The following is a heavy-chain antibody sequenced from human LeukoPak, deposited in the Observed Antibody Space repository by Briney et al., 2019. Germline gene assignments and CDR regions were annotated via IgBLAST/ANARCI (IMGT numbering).Heavy chain of an antibody. D-gene: IGHD3-10*01. Sequence: GGSLRLSCAASGFTFDDYAMHWVRQAPGKGLEWVSGISWNSGSIGYADSVKGRFTISRDNAKNSLYLQMNSLRAEDTALYYCAKDMGIDYYGSGSFDYWGQGTLVTVSS. CDR3: AKDMGIDYYGSGSFDY. CDR1: GFTFDDYA. J-gene: IGHJ4*02. CDR2: ISWNSGSI. V-gene: IGHV3-9*01.